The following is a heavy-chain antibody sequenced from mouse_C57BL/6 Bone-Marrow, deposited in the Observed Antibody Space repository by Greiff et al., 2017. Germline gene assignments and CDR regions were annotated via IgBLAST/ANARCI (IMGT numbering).Heavy chain of an antibody. CDR3: VGAGYDYDEDWYFDV. CDR2: IRSKSSNYAT. Sequence: EVQLVESGGGLVQPKGSLKLSCAASGFTFNTYAMHWVRQAPGQGLEWVARIRSKSSNYATYYADSVKDRFTISRDDSQSMLYLQMNNLKTEDTAMYDCVGAGYDYDEDWYFDVWGTGTTVTVSS. J-gene: IGHJ1*03. CDR1: GFTFNTYA. V-gene: IGHV10-3*01. D-gene: IGHD2-4*01.